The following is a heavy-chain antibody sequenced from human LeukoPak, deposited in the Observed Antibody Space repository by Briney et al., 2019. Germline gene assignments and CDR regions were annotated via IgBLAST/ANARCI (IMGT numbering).Heavy chain of an antibody. V-gene: IGHV3-7*01. CDR3: SRGARSLFDF. Sequence: PGGSLRLSCAASGFTFSKYWMSWVRQAPGKGLEWVAYIKEEGSEKNYVDSVNARFTISTDNAKISLYLQMNSPRADDTAVYYGSRGARSLFDFWRQGILVAVSS. J-gene: IGHJ4*02. CDR2: IKEEGSEK. CDR1: GFTFSKYW. D-gene: IGHD6-6*01.